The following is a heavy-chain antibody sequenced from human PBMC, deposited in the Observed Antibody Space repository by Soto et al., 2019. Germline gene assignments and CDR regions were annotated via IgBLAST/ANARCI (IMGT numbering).Heavy chain of an antibody. J-gene: IGHJ4*02. CDR2: VYYNGIT. V-gene: IGHV4-59*11. CDR1: GGSINNHY. Sequence: PSETLSLTCTVSGGSINNHYWSWIRQPPGKGLEWLGYVYYNGITNYNPSLKSRVTISVDTSKNQLSLKLTSVTAADTAVYYCARGVGGPVGYCSGGSCRGLEFDYWGQGTLVTVSS. CDR3: ARGVGGPVGYCSGGSCRGLEFDY. D-gene: IGHD2-15*01.